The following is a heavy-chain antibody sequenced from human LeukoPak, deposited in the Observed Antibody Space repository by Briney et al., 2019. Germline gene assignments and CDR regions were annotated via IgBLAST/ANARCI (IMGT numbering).Heavy chain of an antibody. CDR2: MNPNSGNT. CDR3: ARGRSIAAPHEYFQH. V-gene: IGHV1-8*03. J-gene: IGHJ1*01. Sequence: GSSVKVSCKASGYTFTSYDINWVRQATGQGLEWMGWMNPNSGNTGYAQKFQGRVTITRNTSISTAYMELSSLRSEDTAVYYCARGRSIAAPHEYFQHWGQGTLVTVSS. CDR1: GYTFTSYD. D-gene: IGHD6-6*01.